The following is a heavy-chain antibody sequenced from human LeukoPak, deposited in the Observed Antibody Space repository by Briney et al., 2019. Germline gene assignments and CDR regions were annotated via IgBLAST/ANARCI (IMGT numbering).Heavy chain of an antibody. Sequence: GGSLRLSCAASGFTFSSYSMNWVRQAPGKGLEWVSSISSSSSYIYYADSVKGRFTNSRENAKNSLYLQMNRLRAEDPAVYSCARAAAGNFDYWGQGTLVTVSS. D-gene: IGHD6-13*01. J-gene: IGHJ4*02. CDR2: ISSSSSYI. CDR3: ARAAAGNFDY. CDR1: GFTFSSYS. V-gene: IGHV3-21*01.